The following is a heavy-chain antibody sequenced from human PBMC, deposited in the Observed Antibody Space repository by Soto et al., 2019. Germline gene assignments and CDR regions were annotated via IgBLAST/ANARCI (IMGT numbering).Heavy chain of an antibody. V-gene: IGHV1-8*01. D-gene: IGHD4-17*01. CDR1: GYTFTSYD. CDR3: AGDYGDYGGLDY. J-gene: IGHJ4*02. Sequence: QVQLVQSGAEVKKPGASVKVSCKASGYTFTSYDINWVRQATGQGLEWMGWMNPNSGNTGYAQKFQGRVTMTRNTSISTADMELSSLRSEDTAVYYCAGDYGDYGGLDYWGQGTLVTVSS. CDR2: MNPNSGNT.